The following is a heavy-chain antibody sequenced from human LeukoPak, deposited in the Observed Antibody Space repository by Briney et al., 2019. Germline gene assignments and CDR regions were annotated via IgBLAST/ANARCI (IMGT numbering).Heavy chain of an antibody. V-gene: IGHV3-48*03. J-gene: IGHJ6*04. D-gene: IGHD3-10*02. CDR1: GFTFSSYE. Sequence: GGSLRLSCAASGFTFSSYEMNWVRQAPGKGLEWVSYISSSGSTIYYADSVKGRFTISRDNAKNSLYLQMNSLRAEDTAVYYCAELGITMIGGVWGKGTTVTVFS. CDR3: AELGITMIGGV. CDR2: ISSSGSTI.